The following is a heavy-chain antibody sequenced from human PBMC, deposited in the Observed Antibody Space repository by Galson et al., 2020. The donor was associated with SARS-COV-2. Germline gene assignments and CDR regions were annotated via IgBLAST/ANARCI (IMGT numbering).Heavy chain of an antibody. Sequence: GESLKISCAASGFTFSSYGMHWVRQAPGKGLERVAVIWYDGSNKYYADSVKGRFTISRDNAKNSLYLQMNSLRAEDTAVYYCARMPGRGHYYESSGYYPSANDYWGQGTLVTVSS. CDR1: GFTFSSYG. CDR3: ARMPGRGHYYESSGYYPSANDY. V-gene: IGHV3-33*01. D-gene: IGHD3-22*01. CDR2: IWYDGSNK. J-gene: IGHJ4*02.